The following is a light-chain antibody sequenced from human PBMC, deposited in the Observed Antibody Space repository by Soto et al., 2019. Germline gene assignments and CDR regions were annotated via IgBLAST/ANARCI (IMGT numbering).Light chain of an antibody. J-gene: IGLJ1*01. CDR2: DVS. V-gene: IGLV2-14*03. CDR1: SSDVGVYNY. CDR3: SSYTSSNSYV. Sequence: QSVLTQPASVSGSPGQSITISCTGTSSDVGVYNYVSWFQQHPGKAPNLMVYDVSNRPSGVSNRFSGSKSGNTASLTISGLQAEDEADYYCSSYTSSNSYVFGTGT.